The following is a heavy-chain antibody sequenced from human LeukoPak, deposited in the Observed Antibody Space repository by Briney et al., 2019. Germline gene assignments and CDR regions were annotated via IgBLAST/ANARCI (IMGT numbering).Heavy chain of an antibody. Sequence: SETLSLTCTVSGGSISSYYWSWIRQPPGKGLEWIGYINKSGSTNNNPPLKSRVTISIDTSKNQFSLKLSSVTAADTAVYYCARLYCSSTSCFDYWGQGTLVTVSS. D-gene: IGHD2-2*01. CDR1: GGSISSYY. J-gene: IGHJ4*02. V-gene: IGHV4-4*09. CDR3: ARLYCSSTSCFDY. CDR2: INKSGST.